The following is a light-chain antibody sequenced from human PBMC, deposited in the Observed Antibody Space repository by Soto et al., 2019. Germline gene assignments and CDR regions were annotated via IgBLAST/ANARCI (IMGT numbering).Light chain of an antibody. CDR2: DND. J-gene: IGLJ1*01. CDR3: VTWDGSLRHV. CDR1: PSNIGNKY. V-gene: IGLV1-51*01. Sequence: QSVLTQPTSVSAAPGQKVTISRSGSPSNIGNKYVSWYQQLPGTAPKLLIYDNDKRPSGIPDRFSGSKSVTSATLGITGLQTGDEAVYDCVTWDGSLRHVLGPGTKLPVL.